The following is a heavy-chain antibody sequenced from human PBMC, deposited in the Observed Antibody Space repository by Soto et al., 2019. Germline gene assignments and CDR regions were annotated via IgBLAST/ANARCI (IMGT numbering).Heavy chain of an antibody. CDR1: GGTFSSYA. CDR3: ASPNVDTAMVTHWDY. D-gene: IGHD5-18*01. J-gene: IGHJ4*02. CDR2: IIPIFGTA. Sequence: QVQLVQSGAEVKKPGSSVKVSCKASGGTFSSYAISWVRQAPGQGLEWMGGIIPIFGTANYAQKFQGRVTINADKSTSTAYMELSSLRSEDTAVYYCASPNVDTAMVTHWDYWGQGTLVTVSS. V-gene: IGHV1-69*06.